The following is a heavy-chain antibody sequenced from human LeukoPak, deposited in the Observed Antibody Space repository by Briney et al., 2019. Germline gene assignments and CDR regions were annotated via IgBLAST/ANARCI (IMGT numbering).Heavy chain of an antibody. CDR1: GFNFNKYD. D-gene: IGHD6-19*01. J-gene: IGHJ4*02. V-gene: IGHV3-23*01. CDR2: ITGRSDKT. CDR3: AKGGWLDD. Sequence: GGYLRLSCAASGFNFNKYDMTWARKAPGKGLEWVSTITGRSDKTYYTDSVKGRFVTSRDNSKDTLYLQMNSLRAEDTALYYCAKGGWLDDLGQGALVTVSS.